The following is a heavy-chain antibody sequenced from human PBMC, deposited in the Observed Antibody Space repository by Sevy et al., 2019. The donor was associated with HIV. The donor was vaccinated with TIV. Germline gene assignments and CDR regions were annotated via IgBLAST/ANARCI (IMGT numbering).Heavy chain of an antibody. CDR3: AKGARSFYGIDV. J-gene: IGHJ6*02. CDR2: ISGSGGST. V-gene: IGHV3-23*01. CDR1: GFTFGTYV. Sequence: GGSLRLSCAASGFTFGTYVMNWVRQAPGKGLEWVSGISGSGGSTYYADSVKGRITISRDNSKNTVYLQMNSLRAEDTAVYYCAKGARSFYGIDVWGQGTTVTVSS. D-gene: IGHD2-15*01.